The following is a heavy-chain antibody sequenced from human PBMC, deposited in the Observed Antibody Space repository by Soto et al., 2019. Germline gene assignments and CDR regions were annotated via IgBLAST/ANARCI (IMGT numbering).Heavy chain of an antibody. D-gene: IGHD4-17*01. J-gene: IGHJ6*02. CDR1: GFSFTTYG. CDR3: AKDRSLTVTTYGMDV. CDR2: ISHDGSDE. Sequence: SGGSLRLSCAASGFSFTTYGMHWVRRAPGKGLEWVALISHDGSDEKYVNLVKGRFTISRDNSKNTLYLQMNNLKTDDTAFYYCAKDRSLTVTTYGMDVWGQGTTVTVSS. V-gene: IGHV3-30*18.